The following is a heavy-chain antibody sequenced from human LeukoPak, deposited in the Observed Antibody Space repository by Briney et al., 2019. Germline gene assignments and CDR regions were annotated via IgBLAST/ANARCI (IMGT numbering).Heavy chain of an antibody. CDR3: ARDRLEAVTDDDYFDY. CDR2: ISSSSSTI. D-gene: IGHD2-21*02. CDR1: GFTLSSYS. V-gene: IGHV3-48*01. J-gene: IGHJ4*02. Sequence: GGSLRLSCAASGFTLSSYSMNWVRQAPGKGLEWVSYISSSSSTIYYADSVKGRFTISRDNSKNTVYLQMNSLRAEDTGVYYCARDRLEAVTDDDYFDYWGQGTLVTVSS.